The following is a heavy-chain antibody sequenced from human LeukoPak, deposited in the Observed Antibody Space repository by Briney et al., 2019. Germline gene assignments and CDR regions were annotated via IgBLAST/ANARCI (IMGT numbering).Heavy chain of an antibody. CDR2: MNPNSGNT. V-gene: IGHV1-8*03. D-gene: IGHD4-11*01. CDR3: ARGWATVTTHWVDP. Sequence: GASVKVSCKASGYPFSNYDINWVRQATGQGLEWMGWMNPNSGNTDYAQKFQGRVTITRNTSISTAYMELSSLRSEDTAVYYCARGWATVTTHWVDPWGQGTLVTVSS. J-gene: IGHJ5*02. CDR1: GYPFSNYD.